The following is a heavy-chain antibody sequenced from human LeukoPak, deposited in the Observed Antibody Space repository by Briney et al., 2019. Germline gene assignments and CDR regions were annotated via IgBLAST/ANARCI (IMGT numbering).Heavy chain of an antibody. CDR3: ARGYTAMYYFDY. J-gene: IGHJ4*02. V-gene: IGHV1-46*01. CDR1: GYTFTSYY. D-gene: IGHD5-18*01. Sequence: ASVKVSCKASGYTFTSYYMHWVRQAPGQGLEWMGIINPSGGSTSYAQKFQGRVTMTTDTSTSTAYMELRSLRSDDTAVYYCARGYTAMYYFDYWGQGTLVTVSS. CDR2: INPSGGST.